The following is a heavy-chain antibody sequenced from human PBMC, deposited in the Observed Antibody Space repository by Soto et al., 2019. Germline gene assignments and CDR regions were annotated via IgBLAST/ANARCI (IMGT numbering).Heavy chain of an antibody. CDR3: AKGLTGIFDY. D-gene: IGHD3-10*01. CDR2: ISGSGGST. CDR1: GFTFSSYA. Sequence: EVQLLESGGGLVQPGGSLRLSCAASGFTFSSYALSWVRQAPGKGLEWVSAISGSGGSTYYADSVKGRFTISRDNSKNTLYLQMNSLRAEDTAIYTCAKGLTGIFDYWGQGTLVTVSS. V-gene: IGHV3-23*01. J-gene: IGHJ4*02.